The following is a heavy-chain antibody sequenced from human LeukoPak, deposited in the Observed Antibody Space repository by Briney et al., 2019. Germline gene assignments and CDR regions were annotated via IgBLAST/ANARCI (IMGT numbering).Heavy chain of an antibody. J-gene: IGHJ4*02. CDR2: IWHDGSNE. V-gene: IGHV3-33*08. D-gene: IGHD1-1*01. CDR1: GFTFSSYA. Sequence: GGSLRLSCSASGFTFSSYAMHWVRQAPGKGLEWVAIIWHDGSNEYYEDSVKGRFTISRDNSRNTVYLQMDSLRAEDTAVYYCARNNWNSRTQRWFYFDNWGEGTLVTVSS. CDR3: ARNNWNSRTQRWFYFDN.